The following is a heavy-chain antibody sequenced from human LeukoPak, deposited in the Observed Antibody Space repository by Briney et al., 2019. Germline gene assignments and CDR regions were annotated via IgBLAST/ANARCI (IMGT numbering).Heavy chain of an antibody. D-gene: IGHD2-2*01. Sequence: ASVKVSCKASGYTLTSYDINWVRQATGQGLEWMGWMNPNSGNTGYAQKFQGRVTMTRNTSISTAYMELSSLRSEDTAVYYCARGSYCSSTSCHNWFDPWGQGTLVTVSS. V-gene: IGHV1-8*01. CDR1: GYTLTSYD. J-gene: IGHJ5*02. CDR3: ARGSYCSSTSCHNWFDP. CDR2: MNPNSGNT.